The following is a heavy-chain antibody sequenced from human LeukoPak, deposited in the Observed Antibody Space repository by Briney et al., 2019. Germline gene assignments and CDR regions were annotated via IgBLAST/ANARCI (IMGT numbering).Heavy chain of an antibody. J-gene: IGHJ5*02. V-gene: IGHV4-34*01. D-gene: IGHD6-13*01. CDR1: GESFSGYS. CDR2: INQRRNT. Sequence: SETLSLTCVVYGESFSGYSWSRIRQPPGKGLEWIGDINQRRNTNYNPSLKSRVTISVDTSKNQFSLELSSVTAADTAVYYCASQAPSIAAAGNWFDPWGQGTLVTVSS. CDR3: ASQAPSIAAAGNWFDP.